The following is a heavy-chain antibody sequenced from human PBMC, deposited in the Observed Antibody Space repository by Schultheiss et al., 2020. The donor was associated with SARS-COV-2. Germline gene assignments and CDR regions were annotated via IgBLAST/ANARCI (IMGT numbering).Heavy chain of an antibody. CDR3: ARHEYSSSSPDY. D-gene: IGHD6-6*01. Sequence: GESLKISCKGSGYSFTSYWISWVRQMPGKGLEWMGRIDPSDSYTNYSPSFQGHVTISADKSINTAYLQWSSLKASDTAMYYCARHEYSSSSPDYWGQGTLVTVSS. V-gene: IGHV5-10-1*01. J-gene: IGHJ4*02. CDR2: IDPSDSYT. CDR1: GYSFTSYW.